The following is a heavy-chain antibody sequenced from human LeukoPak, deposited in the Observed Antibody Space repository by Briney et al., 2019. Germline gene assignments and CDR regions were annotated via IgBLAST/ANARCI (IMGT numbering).Heavy chain of an antibody. CDR1: GFTFSSYW. V-gene: IGHV3-7*01. Sequence: GGSLRLSCGASGFTFSSYWMSWVRQAPGKGLEWVANIKNDGSEKYYVDSVEGRFTISTDNAKNSLYLQMNSLRAEDTAMYYCARVYCSGSDCYTYFDCWGQGTLVTVSS. CDR3: ARVYCSGSDCYTYFDC. J-gene: IGHJ4*02. CDR2: IKNDGSEK. D-gene: IGHD2-15*01.